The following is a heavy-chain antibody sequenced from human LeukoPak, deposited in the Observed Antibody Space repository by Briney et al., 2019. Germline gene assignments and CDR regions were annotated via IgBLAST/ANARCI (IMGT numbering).Heavy chain of an antibody. Sequence: SETLSLTCTVSGGSINGYYWSWFRQPPGKGLEWFGWIHSSGSTEDNPSLKSRVTISVDTSKNQFSLKLSSVTAADTAVYYCARAKAGYLNDYWGQGTLVTVSS. CDR2: IHSSGST. CDR3: ARAKAGYLNDY. D-gene: IGHD6-25*01. J-gene: IGHJ4*02. CDR1: GGSINGYY. V-gene: IGHV4-59*01.